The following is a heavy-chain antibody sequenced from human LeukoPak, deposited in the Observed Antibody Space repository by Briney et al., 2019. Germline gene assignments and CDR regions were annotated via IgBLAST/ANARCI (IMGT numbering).Heavy chain of an antibody. Sequence: GESLRLSCTASGSTFSTYPMTWVRQAPGQGLEWVSAISGNSVTIYYADSVKGRFTISRDNSKNTLYLQMYSLRAEDTAVYYCAIILSGTYSFDLWGQGTLGTVYS. CDR3: AIILSGTYSFDL. CDR1: GSTFSTYP. D-gene: IGHD1-26*01. J-gene: IGHJ4*02. CDR2: ISGNSVTI. V-gene: IGHV3-23*01.